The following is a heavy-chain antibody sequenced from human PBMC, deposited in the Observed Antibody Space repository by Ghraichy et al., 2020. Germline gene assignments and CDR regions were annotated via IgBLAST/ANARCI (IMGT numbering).Heavy chain of an antibody. V-gene: IGHV3-53*01. Sequence: SCAVSGLPLNNNHINWVRQAPGKGLEWVSFIYKDGDTSYADSVKGRFTISRDRAKNTVYLQMDSLRDEDTAKYYCAGSLSGLDSGDHWGQGTLVTVSS. D-gene: IGHD6-19*01. J-gene: IGHJ4*02. CDR1: GLPLNNNH. CDR3: AGSLSGLDSGDH. CDR2: IYKDGDT.